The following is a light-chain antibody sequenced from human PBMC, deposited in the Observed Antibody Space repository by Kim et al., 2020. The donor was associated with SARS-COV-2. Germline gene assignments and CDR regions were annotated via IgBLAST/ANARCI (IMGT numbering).Light chain of an antibody. J-gene: IGKJ1*01. V-gene: IGKV1D-16*01. CDR2: AAS. Sequence: DIQMTQSPSSLSASIGDRVTITCRASQGISSWLAWYQQKPEKAPKCLIYAASILQSGVPSRFSGSGSGTDFTLTISSLQPEDFATYYCQQYDSYPRTFGQGTRVEIK. CDR3: QQYDSYPRT. CDR1: QGISSW.